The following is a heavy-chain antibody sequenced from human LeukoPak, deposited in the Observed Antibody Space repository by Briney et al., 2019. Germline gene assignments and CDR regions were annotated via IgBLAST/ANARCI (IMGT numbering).Heavy chain of an antibody. CDR2: ISGSGGST. CDR1: GLTFSTYG. Sequence: GGSLRLSCAASGLTFSTYGMSWVRQAPGKGLEWVSGISGSGGSTYYADSVKGRFTISRDNSKNTLYLQMNSLRAEDTAVYYCAKALYGGNSVLFDYWGQGTLVTVSS. V-gene: IGHV3-23*01. J-gene: IGHJ4*02. D-gene: IGHD4-23*01. CDR3: AKALYGGNSVLFDY.